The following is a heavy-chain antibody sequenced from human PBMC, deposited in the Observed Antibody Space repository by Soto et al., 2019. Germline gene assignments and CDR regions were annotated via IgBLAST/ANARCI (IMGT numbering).Heavy chain of an antibody. CDR2: GYHSGDT. D-gene: IGHD3-9*01. Sequence: QVQLQESGPGLVKPSGTLSLTCAVSGGSISTSNWWAWVRQSPGKGLEWLGEGYHSGDTNYNPSLKSRVTVSVDYPTNQFSLNLTSVTAADTAVYFCARSRYFDWLPLDSWGQGTLVTVSS. CDR1: GGSISTSNW. CDR3: ARSRYFDWLPLDS. V-gene: IGHV4-4*02. J-gene: IGHJ4*02.